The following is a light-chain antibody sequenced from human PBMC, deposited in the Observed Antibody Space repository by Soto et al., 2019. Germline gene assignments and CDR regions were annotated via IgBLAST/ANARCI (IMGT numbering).Light chain of an antibody. CDR1: EFIISSY. CDR3: QQYGSSPLT. J-gene: IGKJ3*01. Sequence: EIVLTQSPGTLSLSPGERATLSCRASEFIISSYLAWFQQKPGQAPRLLIYGASSRATGIPDRFSVSGSGTDFTLTISRLEPEDFAVYYCQQYGSSPLTFGPGTKVDIK. CDR2: GAS. V-gene: IGKV3-20*01.